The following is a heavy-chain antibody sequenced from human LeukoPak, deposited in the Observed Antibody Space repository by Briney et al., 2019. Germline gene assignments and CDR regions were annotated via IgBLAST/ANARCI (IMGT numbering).Heavy chain of an antibody. J-gene: IGHJ4*02. D-gene: IGHD2-15*01. CDR1: GGSISSSSYY. Sequence: SETLSLTCTVSGGSISSSSYYWGWIRQPPGKGLEWIGNIFYSETTYYNPSLMSRVTISVDTSKNQFSLKMRSVTAADTAVYYCARVLRGGTYYFDYWGQGTLVTVSS. V-gene: IGHV4-39*01. CDR2: IFYSETT. CDR3: ARVLRGGTYYFDY.